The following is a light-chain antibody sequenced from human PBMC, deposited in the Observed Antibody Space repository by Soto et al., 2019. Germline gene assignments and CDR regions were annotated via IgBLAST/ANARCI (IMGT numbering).Light chain of an antibody. Sequence: ETVLTQSPGTLSLSAGERATLSCRASQSVASGYLVWYQQKPGQTPTVLIYGASTRAAGIPDRFSGSGSGTDFTLTIIRLEPEDFAVYYCLLYESSPTFGQGTKVEMK. J-gene: IGKJ1*01. V-gene: IGKV3-20*01. CDR1: QSVASGY. CDR3: LLYESSPT. CDR2: GAS.